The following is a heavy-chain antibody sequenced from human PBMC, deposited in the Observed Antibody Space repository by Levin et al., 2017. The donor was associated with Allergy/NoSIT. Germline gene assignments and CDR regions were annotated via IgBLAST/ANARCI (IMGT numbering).Heavy chain of an antibody. D-gene: IGHD3/OR15-3a*01. V-gene: IGHV3-15*07. CDR1: GFTLNNAW. CDR2: IKTKTERGTT. J-gene: IGHJ4*02. CDR3: VTDVWTSHSLDY. Sequence: GESLKISCAVSGFTLNNAWMNWVRQAPGKGLEWVGGIKTKTERGTTDYAAPVKGRFTISRDDSKSTLYLQMNSLKTEDTAVYYCVTDVWTSHSLDYWGPGTLVTVSS.